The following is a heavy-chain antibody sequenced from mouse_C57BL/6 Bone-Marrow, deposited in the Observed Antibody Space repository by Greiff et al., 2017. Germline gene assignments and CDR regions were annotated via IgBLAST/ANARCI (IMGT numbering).Heavy chain of an antibody. D-gene: IGHD1-1*01. CDR3: GREAITTVVATDWYFDV. J-gene: IGHJ1*03. Sequence: QVQLQQSGAELARPGASVKLSCKASGYTFTSYGISWVKQRTGQGLEWIGEIYPRSGNTYYNEKFKCKATLTADKSSSTAYMELRSLTSEESAVYFCGREAITTVVATDWYFDVWGTGTTVTVAS. CDR2: IYPRSGNT. V-gene: IGHV1-81*01. CDR1: GYTFTSYG.